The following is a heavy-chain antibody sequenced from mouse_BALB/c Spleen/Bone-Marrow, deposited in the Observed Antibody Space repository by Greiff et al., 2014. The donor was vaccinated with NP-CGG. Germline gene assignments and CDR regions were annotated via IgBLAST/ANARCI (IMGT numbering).Heavy chain of an antibody. Sequence: VQLQQSGAELVRPGASVKLSCKASGYTFTNYWINWVKQRPGQGLEWIGNIYPSDSYTNYNQMFKDKATLTVDKSSRTAYMQLSIPTSEDSAVYYCTGGYYRYDVGYWYFDVWGAGTTVTVSS. CDR1: GYTFTNYW. V-gene: IGHV1-69*02. CDR2: IYPSDSYT. D-gene: IGHD2-14*01. J-gene: IGHJ1*01. CDR3: TGGYYRYDVGYWYFDV.